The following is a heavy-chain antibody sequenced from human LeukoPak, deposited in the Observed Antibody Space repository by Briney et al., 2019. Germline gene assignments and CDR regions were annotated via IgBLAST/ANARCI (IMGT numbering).Heavy chain of an antibody. CDR3: ARGGYSYGTFDY. CDR1: GGSFSGYY. Sequence: ASETLSLTCAVYGGSFSGYYWSWIRQPPGKGLEWIGEINHSGSTNYNPSLKRRVTMAVDTSKSQFSLKLSSVTAADTAVYYCARGGYSYGTFDYWGQGTRVTVSS. D-gene: IGHD5-18*01. J-gene: IGHJ4*02. CDR2: INHSGST. V-gene: IGHV4-34*01.